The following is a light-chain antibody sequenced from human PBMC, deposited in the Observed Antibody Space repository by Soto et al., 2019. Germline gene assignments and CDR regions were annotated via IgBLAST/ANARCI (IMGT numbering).Light chain of an antibody. J-gene: IGKJ1*01. CDR3: QQYNRPLA. Sequence: DIPMTQSPSTLSASVGDRVTITCRASQSISSWLAWYQQKPGKAPKLLIYKASSLESGVPSRFSGSGSGTEFTLTISSLQPDDFATYYCQQYNRPLAFGQGTKVEIK. V-gene: IGKV1-5*03. CDR1: QSISSW. CDR2: KAS.